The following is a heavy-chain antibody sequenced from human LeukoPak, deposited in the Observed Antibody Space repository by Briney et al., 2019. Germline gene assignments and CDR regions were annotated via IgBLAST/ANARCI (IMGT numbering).Heavy chain of an antibody. Sequence: GGSLRLSCAASGLTFISHAMHWIRQAPGKGLEYVSAIVSNGGNTYYADSVRGRFTISRDNSKDTVYLQMGSLSPEDTAVYYCARGGYYAATDIWGQGALVTVSS. CDR2: IVSNGGNT. J-gene: IGHJ4*02. V-gene: IGHV3-64*02. D-gene: IGHD3-16*01. CDR3: ARGGYYAATDI. CDR1: GLTFISHA.